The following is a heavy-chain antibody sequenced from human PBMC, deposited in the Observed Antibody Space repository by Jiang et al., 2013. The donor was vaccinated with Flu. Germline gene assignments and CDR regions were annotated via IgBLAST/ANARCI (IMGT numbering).Heavy chain of an antibody. J-gene: IGHJ6*02. CDR2: ISWNSGSI. D-gene: IGHD3-16*01. Sequence: LLESGGGLVQPGRSLRLSCAASGFTFDDYAMHWVRQAPGKGLEWVSGISWNSGSIGYADSVKGRFTISRDNAKNSLYLQMNSLRAEDTALYYCAKDTTLRGLYGMDVWGQGTTVTVSS. CDR1: GFTFDDYA. V-gene: IGHV3-9*01. CDR3: AKDTTLRGLYGMDV.